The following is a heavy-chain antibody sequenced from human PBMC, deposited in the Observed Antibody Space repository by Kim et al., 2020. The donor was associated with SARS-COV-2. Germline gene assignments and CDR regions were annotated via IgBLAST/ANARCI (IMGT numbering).Heavy chain of an antibody. D-gene: IGHD1-26*01. CDR3: ARGDSGSYSALDY. Sequence: YADSVKGRFTISRDNAKNSLYLQMNSLRAEDTAVYYCARGDSGSYSALDYWGQGTLVTVSS. J-gene: IGHJ4*02. V-gene: IGHV3-21*01.